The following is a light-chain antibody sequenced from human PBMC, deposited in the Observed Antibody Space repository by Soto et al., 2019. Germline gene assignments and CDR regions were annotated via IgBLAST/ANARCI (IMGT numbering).Light chain of an antibody. V-gene: IGKV3-15*01. J-gene: IGKJ5*01. CDR2: GAS. CDR3: QQYGSSPIT. Sequence: EIVMTQSPATLSVSPGDRATLSCRASQSVSSNLAWYQQRPGQAPRLLIYGASTRATGIPARFSGSGSGTGFTLTISRLEPEDFAVYYCQQYGSSPITFGQGTRLEIK. CDR1: QSVSSN.